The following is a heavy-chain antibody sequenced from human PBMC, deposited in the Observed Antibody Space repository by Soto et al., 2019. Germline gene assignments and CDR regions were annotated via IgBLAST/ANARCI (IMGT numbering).Heavy chain of an antibody. V-gene: IGHV1-3*01. J-gene: IGHJ4*02. Sequence: IQLVQSGTEVKEPGASVRVSCKASGYTFTAHSLHWARQAPGQGLEWMGWIIVSHDRPRYAPQFQGRLTFETDRIGTTAYMHLTRLTPEDTVVYFCAREPEDGVPGDYWGQGTPVVVSS. CDR3: AREPEDGVPGDY. D-gene: IGHD2-8*01. CDR1: GYTFTAHS. CDR2: IIVSHDRP.